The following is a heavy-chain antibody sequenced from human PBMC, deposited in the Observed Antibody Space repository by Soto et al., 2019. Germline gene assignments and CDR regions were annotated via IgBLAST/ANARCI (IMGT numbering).Heavy chain of an antibody. CDR3: ARDPIPGRYLRPYYYYGMDV. CDR2: IWYDGSNK. CDR1: GFTFSSYG. V-gene: IGHV3-33*01. D-gene: IGHD3-9*01. Sequence: QVQLVESGGGVVQPGRSLRLSCAASGFTFSSYGMHWVRQAPGKGLEWVAVIWYDGSNKYYADSVKGRFTISRDNSKNTLYLQMNSLRAEDTAVYYCARDPIPGRYLRPYYYYGMDVWGQGTTVTVSS. J-gene: IGHJ6*02.